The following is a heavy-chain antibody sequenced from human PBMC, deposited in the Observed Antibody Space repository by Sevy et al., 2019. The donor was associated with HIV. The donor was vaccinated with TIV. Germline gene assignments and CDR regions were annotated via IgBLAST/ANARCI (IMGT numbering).Heavy chain of an antibody. V-gene: IGHV3-21*01. CDR2: ISFSSNYI. CDR3: VRDRDTSWVWFDP. J-gene: IGHJ5*02. D-gene: IGHD2-2*01. Sequence: GGSLRLSCAASGFTFSTYSMHWVRQAPGKGLEWVSSISFSSNYIYYADSVKGRFTIYRDNAKNSLYLQMNSLRAEDTAVYYCVRDRDTSWVWFDPWGQGTLVTVSS. CDR1: GFTFSTYS.